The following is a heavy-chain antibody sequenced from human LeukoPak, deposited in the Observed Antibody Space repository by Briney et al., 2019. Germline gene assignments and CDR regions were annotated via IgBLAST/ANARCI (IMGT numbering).Heavy chain of an antibody. CDR1: GYTLTGYY. CDR2: INPDSGGT. D-gene: IGHD3-10*01. CDR3: ARTYGSGSYYDY. V-gene: IGHV1-2*06. Sequence: ASVKVSCKASGYTLTGYYMHWVRQAPGQGLEWMGRINPDSGGTSYAQKFQGRVTMTRDTSISTDYMELSRLRSDDTAVYYCARTYGSGSYYDYWGQGTLVTVSS. J-gene: IGHJ4*02.